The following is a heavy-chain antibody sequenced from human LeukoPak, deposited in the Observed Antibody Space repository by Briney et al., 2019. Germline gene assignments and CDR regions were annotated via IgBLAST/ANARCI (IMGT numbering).Heavy chain of an antibody. CDR3: AADYYGSGSYNYYYGMDV. CDR1: GFTFTSSA. D-gene: IGHD3-10*01. Sequence: SVKVSCKASGFTFTSSAMQWVRPARGQRLEWIGWIVVGSGNTNYAQKFQERVTITRDMSTSTAYMELSSLRSEDTAVYYCAADYYGSGSYNYYYGMDVWGQGTTVTVSS. J-gene: IGHJ6*02. V-gene: IGHV1-58*02. CDR2: IVVGSGNT.